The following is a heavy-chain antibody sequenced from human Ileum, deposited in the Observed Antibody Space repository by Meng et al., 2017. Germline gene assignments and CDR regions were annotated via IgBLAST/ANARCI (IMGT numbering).Heavy chain of an antibody. CDR3: TDGRLL. V-gene: IGHV3-15*01. CDR1: GFTFSSAW. J-gene: IGHJ3*01. D-gene: IGHD4-17*01. Sequence: EMQLGESGGGLVKLGGSLRLSCAASGFTFSSAWMSWVRQAPGKGLEWIGHIKSKTSGGTTDYAAPVKDRFTISRDDSKTTVYLQMNSLKTEDTAVYYCTDGRLLWGQGTMVTVSS. CDR2: IKSKTSGGTT.